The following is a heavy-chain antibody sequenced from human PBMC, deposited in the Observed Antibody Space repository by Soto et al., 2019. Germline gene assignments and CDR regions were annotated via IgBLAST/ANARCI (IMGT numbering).Heavy chain of an antibody. V-gene: IGHV3-23*01. CDR3: ARGGSGWYPFDY. Sequence: EVQLLESGGGLVQPGGSLRLSCAASGFAFSNYAMSWVRQSPGKGLEWISSLTGGGDNPHYAESVKGRFTISRDNSKSTLFLQINSLSDGDTAVYYCARGGSGWYPFDYWGQVTLVTVSS. CDR2: LTGGGDNP. CDR1: GFAFSNYA. J-gene: IGHJ4*02. D-gene: IGHD6-19*01.